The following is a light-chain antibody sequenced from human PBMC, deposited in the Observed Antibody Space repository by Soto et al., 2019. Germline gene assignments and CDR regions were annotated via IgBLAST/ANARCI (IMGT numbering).Light chain of an antibody. Sequence: QSVLTQPPSVSGAPGQRVTISCTGSSSNIGAGYDVLWYQQLPGTAPKLLIYGNSNRPSGVPDRFSGSKSGTSASLAITGLQAEDEADYYCQSYDSSLDVFGTGTKVTVL. CDR2: GNS. CDR1: SSNIGAGYD. CDR3: QSYDSSLDV. V-gene: IGLV1-40*01. J-gene: IGLJ1*01.